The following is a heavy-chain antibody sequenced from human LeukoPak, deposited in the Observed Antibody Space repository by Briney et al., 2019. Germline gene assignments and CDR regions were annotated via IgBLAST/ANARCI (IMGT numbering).Heavy chain of an antibody. D-gene: IGHD4-17*01. Sequence: GKSLRLSCVVSRFSFDDLSMHWVRQTPGKGLEWVALMSYDGTNKYYADSVRGRFTVSTDTSKNILYLQMNSLGAEDTAVYYCARGADYGDFLDYFDYWGQGTLVTVSS. J-gene: IGHJ4*02. CDR3: ARGADYGDFLDYFDY. V-gene: IGHV3-30-3*01. CDR1: RFSFDDLS. CDR2: MSYDGTNK.